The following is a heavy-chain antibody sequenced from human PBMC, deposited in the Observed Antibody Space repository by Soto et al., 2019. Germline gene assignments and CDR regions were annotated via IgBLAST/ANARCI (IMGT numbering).Heavy chain of an antibody. J-gene: IGHJ6*02. Sequence: GGSLRLSCAAAGFTFSNAWMNWVRQAPGKGLEWVGRIKSKTDGGTTDYAAPVKGRFTISRDDSKNTLYLEMNSLKTEDTAVYYCTTGGRTNPYGMDVWGQGTTVTVSS. D-gene: IGHD2-15*01. CDR2: IKSKTDGGTT. CDR3: TTGGRTNPYGMDV. CDR1: GFTFSNAW. V-gene: IGHV3-15*07.